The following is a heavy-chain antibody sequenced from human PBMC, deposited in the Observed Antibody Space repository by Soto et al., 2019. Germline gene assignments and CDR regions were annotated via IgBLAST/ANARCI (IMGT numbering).Heavy chain of an antibody. CDR1: GGSFSGYY. CDR2: INHSGST. V-gene: IGHV4-34*01. D-gene: IGHD3-22*01. J-gene: IGHJ1*01. CDR3: ARAPLTSGYYSV. Sequence: PSETLSLTCAVYGGSFSGYYWSWIRQPPGKGLEWIGEINHSGSTNYNPSLKSRVTISVDTSKNQFSLKLSSVTAADTAVYYCARAPLTSGYYSVCGQGTLVTVSS.